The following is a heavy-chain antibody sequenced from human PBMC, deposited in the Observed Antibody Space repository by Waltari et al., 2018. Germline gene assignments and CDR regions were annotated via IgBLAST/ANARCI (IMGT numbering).Heavy chain of an antibody. CDR2: HYYGGSS. CDR3: ARLAGFCSTGVCSGHYAMDV. V-gene: IGHV4-39*01. D-gene: IGHD2-8*01. J-gene: IGHJ6*02. CDR1: GVSISNTSYY. Sequence: QLQLHESGPGLVRPSETLVLTCTVSGVSISNTSYYWGWIRLPPGKGLEWVGSHYYGGSSYTNPSLRSRVSISVDTSNNQFTLNLSSVTAADTAVYYCARLAGFCSTGVCSGHYAMDVWGQGTTVTVSS.